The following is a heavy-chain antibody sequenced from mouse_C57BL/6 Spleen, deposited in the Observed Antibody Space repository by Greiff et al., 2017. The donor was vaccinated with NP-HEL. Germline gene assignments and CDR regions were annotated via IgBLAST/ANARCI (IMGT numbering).Heavy chain of an antibody. CDR2: INPSNGGI. V-gene: IGHV1-53*01. Sequence: VQLQQPGTELVKPGASVKLSCKASGYTFTSYWMHWVKQRPGQGLEWIGNINPSNGGINYNEKFKSKATLTVDKSSSTAYMQLSSLTSEDSAVYYCAREYYGSSPYWYFDVWGTGTTVTVSS. CDR3: AREYYGSSPYWYFDV. D-gene: IGHD1-1*01. J-gene: IGHJ1*03. CDR1: GYTFTSYW.